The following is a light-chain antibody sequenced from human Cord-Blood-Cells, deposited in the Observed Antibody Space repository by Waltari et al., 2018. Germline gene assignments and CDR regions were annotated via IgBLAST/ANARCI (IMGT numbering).Light chain of an antibody. Sequence: QSALTQPASVSGSPGQSITISCTGTSSYVGGYNYVSWYQQHPGKAPKLIIYDVSTRPSGVSNRFSGSKSGNPASLTISGLQAEDEADYYCSSYTSSSTWVFGGGTKLTVL. CDR2: DVS. CDR3: SSYTSSSTWV. CDR1: SSYVGGYNY. J-gene: IGLJ3*02. V-gene: IGLV2-14*01.